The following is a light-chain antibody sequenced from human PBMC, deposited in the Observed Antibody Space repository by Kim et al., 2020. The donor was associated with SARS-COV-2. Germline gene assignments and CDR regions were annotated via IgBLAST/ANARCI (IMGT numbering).Light chain of an antibody. CDR2: AAS. J-gene: IGKJ1*01. V-gene: IGKV1-16*01. CDR1: QGIANS. CDR3: QQYNTYTWT. Sequence: ASVGDTVTITCRASQGIANSLAWFQQKPGKAPKSLIYAASTLQSGVPSRFSGTGSRTYFTLTITSLQPEDSATYYCQQYNTYTWTFGQGTKVEIK.